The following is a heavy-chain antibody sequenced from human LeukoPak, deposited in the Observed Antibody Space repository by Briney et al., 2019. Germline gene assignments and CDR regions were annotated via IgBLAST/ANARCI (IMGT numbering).Heavy chain of an antibody. V-gene: IGHV4-39*01. Sequence: SETLSLTCTVSGGSISSRSHCWGWIRQPPGKGLEWIGTMFYSGSTYFNPSLKSRVAISVDTSENQFSLELNSVTAADTAVYYCAVAGVRYYDSSGLHAFDFWGRGTMVTVSS. CDR2: MFYSGST. D-gene: IGHD3-22*01. CDR1: GGSISSRSHC. CDR3: AVAGVRYYDSSGLHAFDF. J-gene: IGHJ3*01.